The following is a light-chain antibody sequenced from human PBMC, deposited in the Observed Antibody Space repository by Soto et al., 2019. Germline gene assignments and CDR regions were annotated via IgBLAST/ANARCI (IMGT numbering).Light chain of an antibody. CDR2: GAS. CDR3: QQYGSSWT. CDR1: QSVSSTY. J-gene: IGKJ1*01. Sequence: EIVLTQSPGTLSLSPGERATLSCRASQSVSSTYLAWYQQKPGQAPRLLIYGASSRATGIPDRFSGSGSGTVFILTISRLEPEYFAMYYCQQYGSSWTFGQGTKVEIK. V-gene: IGKV3-20*01.